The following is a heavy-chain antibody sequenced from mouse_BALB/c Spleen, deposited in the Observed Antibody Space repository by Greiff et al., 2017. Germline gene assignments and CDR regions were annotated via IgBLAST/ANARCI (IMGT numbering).Heavy chain of an antibody. V-gene: IGHV1-14*01. CDR3: ARGGLRDYYAMDY. Sequence: EVKLMESGPELVKPGASVKMSCKASGYTFTSYVMHWVKQKPGQGLEWIGYINPYNDGTKYNEKFKGKATLTSDKSSSTAYMQLSSPTSEDSAVYYCARGGLRDYYAMDYWGQGTSVTVSS. CDR1: GYTFTSYV. CDR2: INPYNDGT. J-gene: IGHJ4*01. D-gene: IGHD2-4*01.